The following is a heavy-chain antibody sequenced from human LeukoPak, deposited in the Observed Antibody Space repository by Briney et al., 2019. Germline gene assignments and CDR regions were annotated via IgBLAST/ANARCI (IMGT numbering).Heavy chain of an antibody. CDR3: ARSAAAATRGWFDP. V-gene: IGHV3-30*02. Sequence: GGSLRLSCAASGFTFSRLAMTWVRQARGKGLEWVAFIRYDGSNKYYADSVKGRFTISRDNSKNTLYLQMNSLRAEDTAVYYCARSAAAATRGWFDPWGQGTLVTVSS. J-gene: IGHJ5*02. D-gene: IGHD6-13*01. CDR2: IRYDGSNK. CDR1: GFTFSRLA.